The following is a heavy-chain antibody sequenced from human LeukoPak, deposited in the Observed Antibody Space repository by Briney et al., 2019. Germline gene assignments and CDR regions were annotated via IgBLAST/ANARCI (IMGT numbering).Heavy chain of an antibody. CDR1: GYTFTCYY. Sequence: ASVKVSCKASGYTFTCYYMHWVRQAPGQGLEWMGRINPNSGGTNYAQKFQGRVTMTRDTSISTAYMELSRLRSDDTAVYYCARSRDNSGYYTAYFDYWGQGTLVTVSS. CDR3: ARSRDNSGYYTAYFDY. J-gene: IGHJ4*02. V-gene: IGHV1-2*06. D-gene: IGHD3-22*01. CDR2: INPNSGGT.